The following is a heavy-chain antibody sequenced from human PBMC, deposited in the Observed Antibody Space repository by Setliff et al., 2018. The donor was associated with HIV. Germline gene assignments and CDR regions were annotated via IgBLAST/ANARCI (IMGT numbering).Heavy chain of an antibody. CDR1: GITLSNYA. D-gene: IGHD3-10*01. V-gene: IGHV3-23*01. Sequence: GGSLRLSCAASGITLSNYAMSWVRQAPGKGLEWVSGISLSGGSTYYADSVKGRFTTFRDNSKKTLYLQMSSLRAEDTAVYYCAQAQTSVSGSYYQYLQHWGQGTLVTVSS. CDR3: AQAQTSVSGSYYQYLQH. J-gene: IGHJ1*01. CDR2: ISLSGGST.